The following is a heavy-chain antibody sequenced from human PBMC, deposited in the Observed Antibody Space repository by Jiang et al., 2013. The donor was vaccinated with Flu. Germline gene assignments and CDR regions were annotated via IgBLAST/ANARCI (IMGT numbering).Heavy chain of an antibody. J-gene: IGHJ4*02. CDR2: IWYDGSNK. D-gene: IGHD6-19*01. V-gene: IGHV3-33*01. Sequence: AVIWYDGSNKYYADSVKGRFTISRDNSKNTLYLQMNSLRAEDTAVYYCARAIVTRSIAVAGTGDYWGQGTLVTVSS. CDR3: ARAIVTRSIAVAGTGDY.